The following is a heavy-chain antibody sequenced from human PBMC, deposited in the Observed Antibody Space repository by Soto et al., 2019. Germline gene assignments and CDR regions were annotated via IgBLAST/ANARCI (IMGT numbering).Heavy chain of an antibody. V-gene: IGHV1-8*01. CDR3: ARGHYDFWSGYSNWFDP. D-gene: IGHD3-3*01. CDR2: MNPNSGNT. J-gene: IGHJ5*02. Sequence: ASVKVSCKASGYTFTSYDINWVRQATGQGLEWMGWMNPNSGNTGYAQKFQGRVTMTRNTSISTAYMELSSLRSEDTAVYYCARGHYDFWSGYSNWFDPWGQGTLFTVSS. CDR1: GYTFTSYD.